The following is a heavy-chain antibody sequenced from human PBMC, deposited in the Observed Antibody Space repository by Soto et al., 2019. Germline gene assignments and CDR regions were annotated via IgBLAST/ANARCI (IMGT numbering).Heavy chain of an antibody. Sequence: SETLSLTCAVSGGSIISGGYSWSWIRQPPGKGLEWIGYIYSGTTHYNPSLESRVTIAMDRYKNQVSLSLKSVTAADTAVYYCAREDSGAFFDLWGQGTLVTVSS. V-gene: IGHV4-30-2*01. CDR3: AREDSGAFFDL. CDR2: IYSGTT. J-gene: IGHJ4*02. D-gene: IGHD2-15*01. CDR1: GGSIISGGYS.